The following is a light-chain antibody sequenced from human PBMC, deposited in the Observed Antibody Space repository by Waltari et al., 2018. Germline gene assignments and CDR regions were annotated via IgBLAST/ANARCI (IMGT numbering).Light chain of an antibody. V-gene: IGLV2-23*02. CDR3: CSFVGGSSLI. CDR2: EVI. Sequence: QSALAQPASVSGAPGQSITISCTGTSSHVGGYNLVSWYQQHPGKVPKIMIYEVIKRPSGGSNRFSGSKSGNTAALTISGRQAEDEADYYCCSFVGGSSLICGGGTKRTV. J-gene: IGLJ2*01. CDR1: SSHVGGYNL.